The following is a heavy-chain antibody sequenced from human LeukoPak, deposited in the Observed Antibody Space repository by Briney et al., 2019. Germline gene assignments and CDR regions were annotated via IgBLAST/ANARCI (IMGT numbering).Heavy chain of an antibody. D-gene: IGHD4-11*01. J-gene: IGHJ5*02. CDR2: IYYSGST. CDR1: GGSISNYY. V-gene: IGHV4-59*01. CDR3: ARAINDYSNYEVLTDNWFDP. Sequence: SETLSLTCTVSGGSISNYYWSWIRQPPGKGLEWIGYIYYSGSTNYNPSLKSRVTISVDTSKNHFSLKLSSVTAADTAVYYCARAINDYSNYEVLTDNWFDPWGQGTLVTVSS.